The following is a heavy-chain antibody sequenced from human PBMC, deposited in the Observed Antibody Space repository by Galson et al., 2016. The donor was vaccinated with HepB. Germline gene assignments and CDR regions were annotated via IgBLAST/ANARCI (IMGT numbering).Heavy chain of an antibody. CDR1: GFTFSTYS. D-gene: IGHD3-9*01. CDR2: ISSSSNTI. CDR3: TRDQRCRILTGYYHRNAFDF. J-gene: IGHJ3*01. Sequence: SLRLSCAASGFTFSTYSMHWVRQAPGKGLEWVSYISSSSNTIYYADSVKGRFTISRDNAKSSLYLQMKSLRAEDTAVYYCTRDQRCRILTGYYHRNAFDFWGQGTMVTVSS. V-gene: IGHV3-48*01.